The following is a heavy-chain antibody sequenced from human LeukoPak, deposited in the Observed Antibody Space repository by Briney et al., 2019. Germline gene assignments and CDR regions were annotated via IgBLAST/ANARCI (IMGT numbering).Heavy chain of an antibody. CDR2: ISHDGGST. V-gene: IGHV3-23*01. CDR1: GFTFSSFA. CDR3: AKDFSSGLFDY. J-gene: IGHJ4*02. Sequence: GGSLRLSCAASGFTFSSFAMSWVRQTPGKGLEWVSTISHDGGSTYFADSVKGRFTISRDNSKSTLCLQMNSLRAEDTALYFCAKDFSSGLFDYWGQGTLVAVSS. D-gene: IGHD6-19*01.